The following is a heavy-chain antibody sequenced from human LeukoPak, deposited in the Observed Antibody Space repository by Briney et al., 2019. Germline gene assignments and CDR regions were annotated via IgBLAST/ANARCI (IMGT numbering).Heavy chain of an antibody. D-gene: IGHD2-15*01. CDR1: GFTFSDYY. V-gene: IGHV3-11*01. J-gene: IGHJ4*02. Sequence: PGGSLRLSCAASGFTFSDYYMSWIRQAPEKGLEWVSYITTSGTTIYYADSVKGRFTISRDNAKNSLYLQMNSLRAEDTAVYYCARGRYCTGGSCYSGAGGFDCWGQGTLVTVSS. CDR3: ARGRYCTGGSCYSGAGGFDC. CDR2: ITTSGTTI.